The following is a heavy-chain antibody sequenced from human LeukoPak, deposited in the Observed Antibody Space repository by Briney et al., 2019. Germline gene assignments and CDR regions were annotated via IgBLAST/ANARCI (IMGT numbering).Heavy chain of an antibody. J-gene: IGHJ4*02. D-gene: IGHD3-10*01. V-gene: IGHV3-30-3*01. CDR2: ISYDGSNK. Sequence: GGSLRLSCAASGFTFSSYAMHWVRQAPGKGLEWVAVISYDGSNKYYADSVKGRFTISRDNSKNTLYLQMNSLRAEDTAVYYCARGRTYYGSGSLFDYWGQGTLVTVSS. CDR3: ARGRTYYGSGSLFDY. CDR1: GFTFSSYA.